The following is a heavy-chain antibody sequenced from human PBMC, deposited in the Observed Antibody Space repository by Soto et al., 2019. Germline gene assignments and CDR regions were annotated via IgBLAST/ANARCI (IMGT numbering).Heavy chain of an antibody. CDR1: GGTFSSYA. CDR2: IIPIFGTA. Sequence: QVQLVQSGAEVKKPGSSVKVSCKASGGTFSSYAISWVRQAPGQGLEWMGGIIPIFGTANYAQKFQGRVTITADDSTSTAYMELSSLRSEDTAVYYCARGAICGGDCYQYYFDYWGQGTLVTVSS. CDR3: ARGAICGGDCYQYYFDY. V-gene: IGHV1-69*01. J-gene: IGHJ4*02. D-gene: IGHD2-21*02.